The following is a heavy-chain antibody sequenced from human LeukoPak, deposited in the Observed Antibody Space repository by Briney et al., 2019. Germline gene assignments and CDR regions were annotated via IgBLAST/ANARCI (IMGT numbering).Heavy chain of an antibody. Sequence: GGSLRLSCAASGFTFSSYGMHWVRQAPGKGLEWVAFIRYDGSNKYYADSVKGRFTISRDNSKNTLYLQMNSLRAEDTAVYYCAKEGIAVAGLDYWGQGTLVTVSS. V-gene: IGHV3-30*02. D-gene: IGHD6-19*01. CDR2: IRYDGSNK. J-gene: IGHJ4*02. CDR1: GFTFSSYG. CDR3: AKEGIAVAGLDY.